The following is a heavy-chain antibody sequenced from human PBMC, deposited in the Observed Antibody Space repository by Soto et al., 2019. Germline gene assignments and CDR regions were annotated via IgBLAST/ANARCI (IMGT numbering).Heavy chain of an antibody. CDR3: AREHDLAGDFDY. CDR2: IWYDGSNK. V-gene: IGHV3-33*01. CDR1: GFTFSSYG. J-gene: IGHJ4*02. D-gene: IGHD3-3*01. Sequence: PGGSLRLSCAASGFTFSSYGMHWVRQAPGKGLEWVAVIWYDGSNKYYADSVKGRFTISRDNSKNTLYLQMNSLRAEDTAVYYCAREHDLAGDFDYWGQGTLVTVSS.